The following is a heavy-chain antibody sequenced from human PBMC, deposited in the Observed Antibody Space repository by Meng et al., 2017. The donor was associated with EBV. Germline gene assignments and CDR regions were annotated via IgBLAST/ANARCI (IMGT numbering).Heavy chain of an antibody. CDR3: ARDGRLYDTPSPFDY. J-gene: IGHJ4*02. CDR2: ISAYNGNT. Sequence: RRVSAGAEVKKPGASVKVSCKASGYTFTSYGISWVRQAPGQGLEWMGWISAYNGNTNYAQKLQGRVTMTTDTSTSTAYMELRSLRSDDTAVYYCARDGRLYDTPSPFDYWGQGTLVTVSS. D-gene: IGHD3-22*01. CDR1: GYTFTSYG. V-gene: IGHV1-18*01.